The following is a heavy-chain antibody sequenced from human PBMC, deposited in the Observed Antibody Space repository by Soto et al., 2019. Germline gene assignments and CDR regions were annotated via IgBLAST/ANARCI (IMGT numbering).Heavy chain of an antibody. CDR3: ARGGSLDY. J-gene: IGHJ4*02. Sequence: LSLTCAVSGFSISSSSYWGWIRQPPEMGLEWIGSIYHSGNTYYNPSLKSRVTMSVDTSKNQVSLKLSSVTAADTAVYYCARGGSLDYWGQGTRVTVSS. V-gene: IGHV4-38-2*01. CDR2: IYHSGNT. D-gene: IGHD3-16*01. CDR1: GFSISSSSY.